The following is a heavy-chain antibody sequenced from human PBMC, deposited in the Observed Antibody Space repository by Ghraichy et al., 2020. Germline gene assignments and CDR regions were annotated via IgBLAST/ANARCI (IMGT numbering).Heavy chain of an antibody. CDR1: GFTFSSYA. Sequence: GGSLRLSCAASGFTFSSYAMSWVRQAPGKGLEWVLAISGSGGSTYYADSVKGRFTISRDNSKNTLYLQMNSLRAEDTAVYYCAKDDYDILTGYSFDAFDIWGQGTMVTVSS. J-gene: IGHJ3*02. V-gene: IGHV3-23*01. D-gene: IGHD3-9*01. CDR3: AKDDYDILTGYSFDAFDI. CDR2: ISGSGGST.